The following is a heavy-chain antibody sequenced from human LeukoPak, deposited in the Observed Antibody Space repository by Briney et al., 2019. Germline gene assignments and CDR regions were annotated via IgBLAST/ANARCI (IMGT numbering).Heavy chain of an antibody. Sequence: PSETLSLTCSVSGGSINGYSWSWIRQPPGKGLEWIGEINHSGSTNYNPSLKSRVTISVDTSKNQFSLKLSSVTAADTAVYYCARSRVVPAVNFDYWGQGTLVTVSS. J-gene: IGHJ4*02. V-gene: IGHV4-34*01. CDR1: GGSINGYS. CDR2: INHSGST. CDR3: ARSRVVPAVNFDY. D-gene: IGHD2-2*01.